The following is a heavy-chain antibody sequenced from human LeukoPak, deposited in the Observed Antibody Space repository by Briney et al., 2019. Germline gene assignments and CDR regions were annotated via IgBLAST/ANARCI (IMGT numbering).Heavy chain of an antibody. D-gene: IGHD4-23*01. V-gene: IGHV3-48*04. Sequence: GGSLRLSCAASGFTFSSYSMNWVRQAPGKGLEWVSYISSSSTIYYADSVKGRFTISRDNAKNSLYLQMNSLRAEDTAVYYCASWNDYGANNHAFDIWGQGTMVTVSS. CDR1: GFTFSSYS. CDR2: ISSSSTI. J-gene: IGHJ3*02. CDR3: ASWNDYGANNHAFDI.